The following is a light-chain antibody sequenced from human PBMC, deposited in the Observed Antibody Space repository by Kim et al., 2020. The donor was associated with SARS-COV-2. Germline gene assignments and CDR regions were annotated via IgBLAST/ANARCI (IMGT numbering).Light chain of an antibody. CDR3: SSYTRSSTNYV. CDR2: AVS. J-gene: IGLJ1*01. CDR1: SRDVGSYNY. V-gene: IGLV2-14*03. Sequence: QAIPISCTGTSRDVGSYNYVSWYQQHPGKAHKLMIYAVSNRPSGFSNRFSGSKSGNTASLTISGLQAEDEADYYCSSYTRSSTNYVFGTGTKVTVL.